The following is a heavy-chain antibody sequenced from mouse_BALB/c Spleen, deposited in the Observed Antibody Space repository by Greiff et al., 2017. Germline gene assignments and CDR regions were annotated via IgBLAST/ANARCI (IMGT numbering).Heavy chain of an antibody. CDR1: GFSLTSYG. D-gene: IGHD2-1*01. CDR3: ARGSYGNYGGVAY. V-gene: IGHV2-9*02. J-gene: IGHJ3*01. CDR2: IWAGGST. Sequence: QVQLKESGPGLVAPSQSLSITCTVSGFSLTSYGVHWVRQPPGKGLEWLGVIWAGGSTNYNSALMSRLSISKDNSKSQVFLKMNSLQTDDTAMYYCARGSYGNYGGVAYWGQGTLVTVSA.